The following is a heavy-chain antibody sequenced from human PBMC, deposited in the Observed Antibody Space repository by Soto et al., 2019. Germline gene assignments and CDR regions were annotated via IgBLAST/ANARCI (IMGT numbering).Heavy chain of an antibody. CDR2: ISYDGSNK. CDR1: EFTFSSYG. V-gene: IGHV3-30*18. CDR3: AKDRRYSSSSWYYGMDV. Sequence: SLRLSCAASEFTFSSYGMHWVRQAPGKGLEWVAVISYDGSNKYYADSVKGRFTISRDNSKNTLYLQMNSLRAEDTAVYYCAKDRRYSSSSWYYGMDVWGQGTTVTVS. D-gene: IGHD6-6*01. J-gene: IGHJ6*02.